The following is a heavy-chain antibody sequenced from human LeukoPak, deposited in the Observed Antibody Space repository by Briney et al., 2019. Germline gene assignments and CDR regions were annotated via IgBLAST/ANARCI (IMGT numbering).Heavy chain of an antibody. CDR2: IYTSGST. V-gene: IGHV4-4*07. J-gene: IGHJ4*02. CDR1: GGSISSYY. D-gene: IGHD3-10*01. CDR3: ARSKLLWFGEAAGGFVY. Sequence: SETLSLTCTVSGGSISSYYWSWIRQPAGKGLEWIGRIYTSGSTNYNPSLKSGVTMSVDTSKNQFSLKLSSVTAADTAVYYCARSKLLWFGEAAGGFVYWGQGTLVTVSS.